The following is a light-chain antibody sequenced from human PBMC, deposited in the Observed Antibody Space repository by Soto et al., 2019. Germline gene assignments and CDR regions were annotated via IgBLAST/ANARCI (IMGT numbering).Light chain of an antibody. V-gene: IGLV2-14*01. J-gene: IGLJ3*02. Sequence: QSVLTQPASVSGSPGQSITISCTGSSSDVGGYNYVSWYQQHPGKAPKVMIYEVSNRPSGVSYRFSGSKSGNTASLTISGLQAEDEADYYCSSSTGSSTLVFGGGTKLTVL. CDR3: SSSTGSSTLV. CDR2: EVS. CDR1: SSDVGGYNY.